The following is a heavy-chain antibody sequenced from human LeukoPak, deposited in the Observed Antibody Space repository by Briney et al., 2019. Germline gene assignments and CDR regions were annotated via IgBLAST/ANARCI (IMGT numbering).Heavy chain of an antibody. J-gene: IGHJ4*02. V-gene: IGHV3-23*01. CDR3: AKAVRYCGGDCYSTGLGY. D-gene: IGHD2-21*02. CDR2: GRP. Sequence: GRPYYAASVTGRFTISRDNSKKTLYLQMNSLRAEDTAVYYCAKAVRYCGGDCYSTGLGYWGQGTLVTVSS.